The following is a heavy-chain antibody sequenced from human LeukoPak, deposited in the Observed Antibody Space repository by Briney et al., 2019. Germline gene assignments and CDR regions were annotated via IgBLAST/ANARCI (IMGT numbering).Heavy chain of an antibody. CDR1: GYTFTSYG. J-gene: IGHJ3*02. D-gene: IGHD6-19*01. V-gene: IGHV1-18*01. CDR2: MSDYNGNT. CDR3: ASASSIAVAGEDAFDI. Sequence: SVKVSCKASGYTFTSYGISWVGQAAGQGIEWMGWMSDYNGNTNYPQKIQGRVTMNTDTSTSTAYMELSSLRSDDTAVYYCASASSIAVAGEDAFDIWGQGTMVTVSS.